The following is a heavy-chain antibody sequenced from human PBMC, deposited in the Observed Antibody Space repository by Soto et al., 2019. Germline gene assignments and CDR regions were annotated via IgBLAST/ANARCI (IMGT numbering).Heavy chain of an antibody. J-gene: IGHJ5*02. D-gene: IGHD3-22*01. Sequence: SETLSLTCTVSGGSVSSGSHYWSWIRQPPGKGLEWIGHFSYSGRTNYNPSLKSRVTISGDTSKNQFFLKLSSVTAADTAVYYCARTVDYYDSSGFFTWGQGTPVTVSS. CDR2: FSYSGRT. CDR3: ARTVDYYDSSGFFT. V-gene: IGHV4-31*03. CDR1: GGSVSSGSHY.